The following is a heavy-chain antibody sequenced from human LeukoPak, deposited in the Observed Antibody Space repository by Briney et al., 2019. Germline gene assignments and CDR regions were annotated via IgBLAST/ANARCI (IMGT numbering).Heavy chain of an antibody. J-gene: IGHJ4*02. D-gene: IGHD3-3*01. CDR1: GFTVSSNY. V-gene: IGHV3-53*01. CDR3: ARVPAYYDSLYFDY. CDR2: IYSGGST. Sequence: GGSLRLSCAASGFTVSSNYMSWVRQAPGKGLEWVSVIYSGGSTYYADSVKGRFTISRDNSKNTLYLQMNSLRAEDTAVYYCARVPAYYDSLYFDYWGQGTLVTVPS.